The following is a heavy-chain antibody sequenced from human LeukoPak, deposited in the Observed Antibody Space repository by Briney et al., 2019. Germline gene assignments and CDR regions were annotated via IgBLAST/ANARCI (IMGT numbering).Heavy chain of an antibody. CDR1: GGSFSGYY. CDR3: AREPSLSCFDY. D-gene: IGHD1-26*01. V-gene: IGHV4-34*01. J-gene: IGHJ4*02. Sequence: SETLSLTCAVYGGSFSGYYWSWIRQPPGKGLEWIGSIYYSGSTYYNPSLKSRVTISVDTSKNQFSLKLSSVTAADTAVYYCAREPSLSCFDYWGQGTLVTVSS. CDR2: IYYSGST.